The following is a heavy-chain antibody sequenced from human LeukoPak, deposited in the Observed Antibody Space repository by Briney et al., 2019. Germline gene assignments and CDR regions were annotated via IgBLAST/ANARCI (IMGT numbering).Heavy chain of an antibody. CDR3: ANRIGVPGLSYYFDS. J-gene: IGHJ4*02. Sequence: GGSLRLSCAASGFTFSTSPMGWVRQAPGKGLEWVSTVGSSGVTTYYADSVKGWFTISRANSKNTMYLQMDSLRAEDTAVYYCANRIGVPGLSYYFDSWGQGTLVTVSS. CDR2: VGSSGVTT. CDR1: GFTFSTSP. D-gene: IGHD6-19*01. V-gene: IGHV3-23*01.